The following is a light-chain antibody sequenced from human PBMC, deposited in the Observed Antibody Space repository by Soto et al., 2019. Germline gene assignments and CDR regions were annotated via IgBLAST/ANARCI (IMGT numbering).Light chain of an antibody. CDR3: QQYGSSSWT. Sequence: EMVLTQSPGTLSLSPGERATLSCRASQSVGASYLAWYQQKPGQAPRLLINGASSRATGIPDRFSDSGSGTDFTLTISRLEPEDFAVYYFQQYGSSSWTFGQGTKVDIK. V-gene: IGKV3-20*01. J-gene: IGKJ1*01. CDR1: QSVGASY. CDR2: GAS.